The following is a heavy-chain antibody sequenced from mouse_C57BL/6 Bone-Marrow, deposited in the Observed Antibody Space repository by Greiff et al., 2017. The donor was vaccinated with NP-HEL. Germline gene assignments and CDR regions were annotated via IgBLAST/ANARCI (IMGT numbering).Heavy chain of an antibody. CDR1: GFNIKDDY. CDR3: TRRGLRQGAWFAY. D-gene: IGHD2-4*01. Sequence: EVKLVESGAELVRPGASVKLSCTASGFNIKDDYMHWVKQRPEQGLEWIGWIDPENGDTEYASKFQGKATITADTSSNTAYLQLSSLTSEDTAVYYCTRRGLRQGAWFAYWGQGTLVTVSA. J-gene: IGHJ3*01. CDR2: IDPENGDT. V-gene: IGHV14-4*01.